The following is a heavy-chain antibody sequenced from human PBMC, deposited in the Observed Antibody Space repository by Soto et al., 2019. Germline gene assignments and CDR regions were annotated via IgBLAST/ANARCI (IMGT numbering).Heavy chain of an antibody. CDR3: TTDLSDYIWGHNGR. CDR2: IKSKAAGGTK. J-gene: IGHJ4*02. Sequence: GGSLRLSCAASGFTFSESWMNWVRQAPGKGLEWVGRIKSKAAGGTKDYGAPVQGRFTISRDDPQNTLYLQMNSLKIEDTAVYYCTTDLSDYIWGHNGRWGQGTLVTVSS. CDR1: GFTFSESW. V-gene: IGHV3-15*07. D-gene: IGHD3-16*01.